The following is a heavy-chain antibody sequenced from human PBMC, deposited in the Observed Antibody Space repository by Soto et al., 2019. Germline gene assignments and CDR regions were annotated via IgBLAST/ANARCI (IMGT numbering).Heavy chain of an antibody. Sequence: QVQLVQSGAEVKKPGSSVKVSCKASGGTFSSYAISWVRQAPGQGLEWMGGIIPISGTANYAQKFQGRVTIAADDSTSTAYMELSSLRSADTSVYYCPRSQGSSTRIVIYCDYYYGMDVWGQGTTVTVSS. D-gene: IGHD2-2*01. CDR1: GGTFSSYA. V-gene: IGHV1-69*01. CDR3: PRSQGSSTRIVIYCDYYYGMDV. J-gene: IGHJ6*02. CDR2: IIPISGTA.